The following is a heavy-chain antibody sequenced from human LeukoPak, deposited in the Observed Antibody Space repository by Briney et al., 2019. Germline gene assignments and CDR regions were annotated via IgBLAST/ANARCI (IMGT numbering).Heavy chain of an antibody. CDR3: ARGPNYYYYYYGMDV. J-gene: IGHJ6*02. CDR2: ISYDGSNK. CDR1: GFTFSSYD. V-gene: IGHV3-30-3*01. Sequence: GGSLRLSCAASGFTFSSYDLNWVRQAPGKGLEWVAVISYDGSNKYYAGSVKGRFTISRDNSKNTLYLQMNSLRAEDTAVYYCARGPNYYYYYYGMDVWGQGTTVTVSS.